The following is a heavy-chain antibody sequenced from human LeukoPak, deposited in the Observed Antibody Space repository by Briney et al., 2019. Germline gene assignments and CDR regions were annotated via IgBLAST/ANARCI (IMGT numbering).Heavy chain of an antibody. CDR3: AKNGDRGAYCSGGSCYPYYYYYMDV. Sequence: PGGSLRLSCTVSGFTVSTNSMSWVRQAPGKGLEWVSFIYSDNTHYSDSVKGRFTISRDNSKNTLYLQMNSLSAEDTAVYYCAKNGDRGAYCSGGSCYPYYYYYMDVWGKGTTVTISS. J-gene: IGHJ6*03. D-gene: IGHD2-15*01. CDR2: IYSDNT. CDR1: GFTVSTNS. V-gene: IGHV3-53*01.